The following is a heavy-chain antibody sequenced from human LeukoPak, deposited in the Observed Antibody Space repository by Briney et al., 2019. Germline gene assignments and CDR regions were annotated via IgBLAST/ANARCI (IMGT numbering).Heavy chain of an antibody. J-gene: IGHJ4*02. D-gene: IGHD3-10*01. V-gene: IGHV3-23*01. CDR1: GFTFSSYG. CDR2: ISGSGGST. CDR3: AKSIRWGYYGSGCILVPFDY. Sequence: HSGGTLRLSCAASGFTFSSYGMSWVRQAPGKGLEWVSAISGSGGSTYYADSVKGRFTISRDNSKNTLYLQMNSLRAEDTAVYYGAKSIRWGYYGSGCILVPFDYWGQGTLVTVSS.